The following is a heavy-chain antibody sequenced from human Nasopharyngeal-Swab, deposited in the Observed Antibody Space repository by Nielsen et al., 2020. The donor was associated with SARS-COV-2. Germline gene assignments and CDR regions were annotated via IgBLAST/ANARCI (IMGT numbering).Heavy chain of an antibody. Sequence: ASVEVSCKVSGYTLTELSMHWVRQAPGKGLEWMGGFDPEDGETIYAQKFQGRVTMTEDTSTDTAYMELSSLRSEDTAVYYCATAWAYYYDSSGYDYWGQGTLVTVSS. CDR3: ATAWAYYYDSSGYDY. CDR1: GYTLTELS. V-gene: IGHV1-24*01. D-gene: IGHD3-22*01. J-gene: IGHJ4*02. CDR2: FDPEDGET.